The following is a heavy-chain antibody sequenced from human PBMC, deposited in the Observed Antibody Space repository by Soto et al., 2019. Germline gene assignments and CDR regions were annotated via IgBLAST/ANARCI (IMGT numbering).Heavy chain of an antibody. V-gene: IGHV4-59*08. CDR2: ISYSGST. D-gene: IGHD4-17*01. J-gene: IGHJ4*02. Sequence: SETLSLTCTVSGGSISSYYWSWIRQSPGKGLEWIGYISYSGSTTYNPSLKSRVTISADTSKNQFSLKLRSVTAADTAVYYCARRQDYGGFDYWGQGTLVTV. CDR1: GGSISSYY. CDR3: ARRQDYGGFDY.